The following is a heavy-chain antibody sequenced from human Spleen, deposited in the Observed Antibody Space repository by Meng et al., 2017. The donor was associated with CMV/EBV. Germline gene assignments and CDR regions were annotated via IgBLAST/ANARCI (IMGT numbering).Heavy chain of an antibody. CDR3: ARDNNWGSDY. Sequence: SVKVSCKASGYTFTAHYFHWVRQAPGQGLEWMGWIHPHRGDTNYAQQFQGRVTLTRDTSINTGYMELTRLTSDDTADYYCARDNNWGSDYWGQGTLVTVSS. CDR1: GYTFTAHY. CDR2: IHPHRGDT. D-gene: IGHD7-27*01. V-gene: IGHV1-2*02. J-gene: IGHJ4*02.